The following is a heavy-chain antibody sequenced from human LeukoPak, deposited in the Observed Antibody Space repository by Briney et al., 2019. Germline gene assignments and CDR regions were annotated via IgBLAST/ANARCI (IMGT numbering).Heavy chain of an antibody. CDR3: ARVGTWELQRVFDF. V-gene: IGHV3-7*01. CDR1: GFAFSDYW. J-gene: IGHJ4*02. D-gene: IGHD1-26*01. Sequence: GGSLRLSCATFGFAFSDYWMTWVRQVPGKGLEWVANINREGNEKYYVDSVEGRFTISRDNAKNSVDLQMDSLRVEDTAVYYCARVGTWELQRVFDFWGQGTLVTVSS. CDR2: INREGNEK.